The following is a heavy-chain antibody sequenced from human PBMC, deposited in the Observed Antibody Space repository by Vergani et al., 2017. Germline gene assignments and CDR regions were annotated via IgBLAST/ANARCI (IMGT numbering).Heavy chain of an antibody. Sequence: QVQLQESGPGLVKPSQTLSLTCTVSGGSLSRGSYYWSWIRQPAGKGLEWIGRIYTSGSTNYNPPLKSRVTMSVDTSKNQFSLKLSSVTAADTAVYYCARDYPGEAAAGGRWFDPWGQGTLVTVSS. CDR2: IYTSGST. D-gene: IGHD6-25*01. CDR3: ARDYPGEAAAGGRWFDP. J-gene: IGHJ5*02. CDR1: GGSLSRGSYY. V-gene: IGHV4-61*02.